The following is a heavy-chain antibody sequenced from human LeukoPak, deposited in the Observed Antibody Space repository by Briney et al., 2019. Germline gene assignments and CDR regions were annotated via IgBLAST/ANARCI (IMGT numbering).Heavy chain of an antibody. D-gene: IGHD3-3*01. J-gene: IGHJ4*02. CDR1: GFTFSSYG. Sequence: QPGGSLRLSCAASGFTFSSYGMHWVRQAPGKGLEWVAVISYDGSNKYYADSVKGRFTISRENAKNSLYLQMNSLRVEDTAIYYCARGPFWSGYYDDWGQGTLVTVSS. CDR2: ISYDGSNK. CDR3: ARGPFWSGYYDD. V-gene: IGHV3-30*03.